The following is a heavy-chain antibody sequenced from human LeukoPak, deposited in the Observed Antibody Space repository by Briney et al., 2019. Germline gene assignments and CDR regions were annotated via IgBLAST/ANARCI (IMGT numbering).Heavy chain of an antibody. D-gene: IGHD2-15*01. V-gene: IGHV4-30-4*07. CDR3: ARGRGYCSGGSCSRRVQNWFDP. J-gene: IGHJ5*02. CDR1: GGSISSGGYS. Sequence: SETLSLTCAVSGGSISSGGYSWSWIRQPPGKGLEWIGYIYYSGSTYYNPSLKSRATISVDTSKNQFSLKLSSVTAADTAVYYCARGRGYCSGGSCSRRVQNWFDPWGQGTLVTVSS. CDR2: IYYSGST.